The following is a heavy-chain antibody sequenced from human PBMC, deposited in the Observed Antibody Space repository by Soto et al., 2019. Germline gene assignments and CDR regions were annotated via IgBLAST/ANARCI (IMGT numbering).Heavy chain of an antibody. D-gene: IGHD3-10*02. CDR1: GGTFSSYA. J-gene: IGHJ6*02. V-gene: IGHV1-69*13. CDR3: AGVRGVRHYYGMDV. CDR2: IIPIFGTA. Sequence: ASVKVSCKASGGTFSSYAISWVRQAPGQGLEWMGGIIPIFGTANYAQKFQGRVTITAGESTSTAYMELSSLRSEDTAVYYCAGVRGVRHYYGMDVWGQGTTVTVSS.